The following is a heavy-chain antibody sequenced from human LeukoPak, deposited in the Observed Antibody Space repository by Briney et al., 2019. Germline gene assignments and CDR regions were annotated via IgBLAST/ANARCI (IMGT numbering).Heavy chain of an antibody. V-gene: IGHV3-23*01. Sequence: GGSLRLSCAASGFTFSSYAMSWVRQAPGKGLEWVSAISGRGGSPYYADSVKGRFTISRDNSKNTLYLQMNSLRAEDTAVYYCAKDSYDISGYQFDYWGQGTLVTVSP. CDR1: GFTFSSYA. CDR3: AKDSYDISGYQFDY. J-gene: IGHJ4*02. CDR2: ISGRGGSP. D-gene: IGHD3-22*01.